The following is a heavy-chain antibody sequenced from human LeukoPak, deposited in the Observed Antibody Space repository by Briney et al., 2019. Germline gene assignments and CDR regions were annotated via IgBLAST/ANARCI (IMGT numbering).Heavy chain of an antibody. V-gene: IGHV3-11*06. CDR2: ISSSSSYT. Sequence: PGGSLRLSCAASGFTFSDYYMSWIRQAPGKGLEWVSYISSSSSYTNYADSVKGRFTISRDNAKNSLYLQMNGLRAEDTAVYYCARDALWFGETTYYYGMDVWGKGTTATVSS. D-gene: IGHD3-10*01. CDR1: GFTFSDYY. J-gene: IGHJ6*04. CDR3: ARDALWFGETTYYYGMDV.